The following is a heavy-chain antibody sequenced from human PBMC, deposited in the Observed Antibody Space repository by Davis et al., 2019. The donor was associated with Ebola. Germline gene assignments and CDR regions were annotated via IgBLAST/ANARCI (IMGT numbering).Heavy chain of an antibody. CDR2: INPSGGST. CDR3: AIRSLLRPDYYYGMDV. D-gene: IGHD2-21*01. CDR1: GNTFTSDY. Sequence: AASVKVFCKASGNTFTSDYMHWVRQAPGQGLEWMGIINPSGGSTSYAQKFQGGVTMTRDTSTSTVYMELSSLRSEDTAVYYCAIRSLLRPDYYYGMDVWGQGTTVTVSS. J-gene: IGHJ6*02. V-gene: IGHV1-46*01.